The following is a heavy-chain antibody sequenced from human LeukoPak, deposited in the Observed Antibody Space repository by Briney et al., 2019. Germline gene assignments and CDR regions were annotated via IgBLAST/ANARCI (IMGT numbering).Heavy chain of an antibody. D-gene: IGHD2-2*01. J-gene: IGHJ4*02. Sequence: SETLSLTCAVYGASFGHYYWTWIRRPPGKGLEWIGENHPSGITNYNPSLKSRVTISVDTSKNQFSLNLSSVTAADTAVYYCARGRRPYDFDYWGQGTLVTVSS. V-gene: IGHV4-34*01. CDR3: ARGRRPYDFDY. CDR2: NHPSGIT. CDR1: GASFGHYY.